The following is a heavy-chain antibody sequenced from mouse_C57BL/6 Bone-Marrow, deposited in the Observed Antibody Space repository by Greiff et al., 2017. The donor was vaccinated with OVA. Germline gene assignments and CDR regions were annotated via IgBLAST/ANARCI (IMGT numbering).Heavy chain of an antibody. Sequence: EVKVVESGGGLVKPGGSLKLSCAASGFTFSSYAMSWVRQTPEKRLEWVATISDGGSYTYYPDNVKGRFTISRDNAKNNLYLQMSHLKSEDTAMYYCARDWDPYWGQGTTLTVSS. V-gene: IGHV5-4*01. CDR2: ISDGGSYT. D-gene: IGHD4-1*01. CDR1: GFTFSSYA. J-gene: IGHJ2*01. CDR3: ARDWDPY.